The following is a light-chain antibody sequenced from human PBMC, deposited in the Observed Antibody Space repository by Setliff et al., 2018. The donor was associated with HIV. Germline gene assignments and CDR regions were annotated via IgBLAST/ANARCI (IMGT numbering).Light chain of an antibody. CDR2: NVD. CDR1: SSDIGSSNF. V-gene: IGLV2-14*03. J-gene: IGLJ1*01. Sequence: QSALTQPAYVSGSPGQSITISCTGTSSDIGSSNFVSWYQQHPGKAPKVMIYNVDKRPSGVSNRFSGSKSGNTASLTISGLQTEDEADYYCSSYSINNLYVFATGTKVTV. CDR3: SSYSINNLYV.